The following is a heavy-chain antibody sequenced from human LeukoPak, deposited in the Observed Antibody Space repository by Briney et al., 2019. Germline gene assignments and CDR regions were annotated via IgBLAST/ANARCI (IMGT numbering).Heavy chain of an antibody. Sequence: GGSLRLSCAAAGFTFDNYAMHWVRHAQGKGLEWVSRISWNTGNIDYADSVKGRFTISRDNAKNSLYLQMNSLRAEDTALYYCAKGTTFDAFDMWGQGTMVTVSS. V-gene: IGHV3-9*01. CDR2: ISWNTGNI. CDR1: GFTFDNYA. CDR3: AKGTTFDAFDM. J-gene: IGHJ3*02. D-gene: IGHD3-16*01.